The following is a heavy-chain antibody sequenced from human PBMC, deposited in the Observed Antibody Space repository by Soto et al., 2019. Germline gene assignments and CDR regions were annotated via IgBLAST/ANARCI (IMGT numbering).Heavy chain of an antibody. CDR1: GYTFINYY. Sequence: ASVKVSCKASGYTFINYYIHWVRQAPGHGLEWMAIINPTGGSTNYAQKFQGRFTISRDNSKNTLYLQMNSLRAEDTAVYYCAKSQTWIQLWLLGYWGQGTLVTVSS. J-gene: IGHJ4*02. V-gene: IGHV1-46*01. CDR2: INPTGGST. CDR3: AKSQTWIQLWLLGY. D-gene: IGHD5-18*01.